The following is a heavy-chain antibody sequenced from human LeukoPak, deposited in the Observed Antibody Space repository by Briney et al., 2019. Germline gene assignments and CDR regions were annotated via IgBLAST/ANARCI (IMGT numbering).Heavy chain of an antibody. D-gene: IGHD1-26*01. J-gene: IGHJ4*02. CDR3: ARVSGELFFDY. V-gene: IGHV4-30-4*08. CDR1: GGSISSGDYY. CDR2: IYYSGST. Sequence: PSETLSLTCTVSGGSISSGDYYWSWIRQPPGKGLEWIGYIYYSGSTYYNPSLKSRVTISVDTSKNQFSLKLSSVTAADTAVYYCARVSGELFFDYWGQGTLVTVSS.